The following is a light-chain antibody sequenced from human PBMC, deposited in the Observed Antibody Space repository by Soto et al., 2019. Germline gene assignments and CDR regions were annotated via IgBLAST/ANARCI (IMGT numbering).Light chain of an antibody. V-gene: IGKV3-20*01. CDR1: QSVSSNY. Sequence: ELVLTQSPGTLSLSPGERATLSCRASQSVSSNYLAWYQQKPGQAPRLLMYSAPSRAAGMPDRFSGSGSGTDFTLTISRLEPEDFAVYYCQQPGSSPLTFGQGTKREI. CDR3: QQPGSSPLT. CDR2: SAP. J-gene: IGKJ2*01.